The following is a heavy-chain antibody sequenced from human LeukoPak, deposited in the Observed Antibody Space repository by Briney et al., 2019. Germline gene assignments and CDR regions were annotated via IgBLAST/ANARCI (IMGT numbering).Heavy chain of an antibody. CDR1: GFTFSSYA. Sequence: GGSLRLSCAASGFTFSSYAMHWVRHAPGKGLEWVAVISYDGSNKYYADSVKGRFTISRDNSKNTLYLQMNSLGAEDTAVYYCAGGSSTSLDYWGQGTLVTVSS. V-gene: IGHV3-30-3*02. J-gene: IGHJ4*02. CDR2: ISYDGSNK. CDR3: AGGSSTSLDY. D-gene: IGHD2-2*01.